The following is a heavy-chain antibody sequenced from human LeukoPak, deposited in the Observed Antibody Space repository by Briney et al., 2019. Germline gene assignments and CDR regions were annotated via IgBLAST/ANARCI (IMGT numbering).Heavy chain of an antibody. CDR2: IYYSGST. CDR1: GGSISSSSYY. V-gene: IGHV4-39*01. Sequence: SETLSLTCTVSGGSISSSSYYRGGIRQPPGKGLEWIGSIYYSGSTYYNPSLKSRVTISVDTSKNQFSLKLSSVTAADTAVYYCARRRYSGGYYDYWGEGTLVTVSS. J-gene: IGHJ4*02. CDR3: ARRRYSGGYYDY. D-gene: IGHD3-22*01.